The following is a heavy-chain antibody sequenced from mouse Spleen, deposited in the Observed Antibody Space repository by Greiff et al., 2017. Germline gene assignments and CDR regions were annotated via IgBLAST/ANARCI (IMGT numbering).Heavy chain of an antibody. V-gene: IGHV1-26*01. CDR2: INPNNGGT. CDR1: GYTFTDYS. J-gene: IGHJ2*01. D-gene: IGHD4-1*01. CDR3: ARGGTGTDY. Sequence: VQLQQSGPGLVKPGASVKISCKASGYTFTDYSMTWVQQSHGKSLEWIGDINPNNGGTSYNQKFKGKATLTVDKSSSTAYMELRSLTSEDSAVYYCARGGTGTDYWGQGTTLTVSS.